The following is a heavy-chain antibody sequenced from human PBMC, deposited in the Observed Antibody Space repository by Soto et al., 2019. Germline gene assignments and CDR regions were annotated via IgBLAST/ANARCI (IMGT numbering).Heavy chain of an antibody. Sequence: SETLSLTCTVSGGSIHNYFWSWIRQPPGKGLEWIAYIYYSGSTNYNPSLKSRVTISVDTSKNQFSLKLSSVTAADTAVYYCARDRSRDYGSGYYFYGMGVWGQGTTVT. D-gene: IGHD3-10*01. CDR2: IYYSGST. CDR3: ARDRSRDYGSGYYFYGMGV. V-gene: IGHV4-59*01. J-gene: IGHJ6*02. CDR1: GGSIHNYF.